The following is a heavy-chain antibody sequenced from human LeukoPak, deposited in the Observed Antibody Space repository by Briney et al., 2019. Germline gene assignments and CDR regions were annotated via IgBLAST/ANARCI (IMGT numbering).Heavy chain of an antibody. CDR2: LSYNGSNR. D-gene: IGHD4-17*01. V-gene: IGHV3-30*18. CDR3: AKDASTVTLHADY. J-gene: IGHJ4*02. CDR1: GFTFSSFG. Sequence: GGSLRLSCAASGFTFSSFGMHWVRQAPGKGLEWVAVLSYNGSNRYYADSVKGRFTISRDNSKNTLYLQMNSLRAEDTAVYYCAKDASTVTLHADYWGQGTLVTVSS.